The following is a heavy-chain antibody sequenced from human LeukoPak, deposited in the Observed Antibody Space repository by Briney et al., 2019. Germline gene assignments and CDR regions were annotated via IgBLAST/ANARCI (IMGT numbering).Heavy chain of an antibody. J-gene: IGHJ4*02. D-gene: IGHD5-18*01. CDR1: GGSISSYY. V-gene: IGHV4-59*01. Sequence: SETLSLTCTVSGGSISSYYCSWIRQPPGKGLEWIGYVSYSGSTNYNPSLKSRVTISVDTSKNQFSLKLSSVTAADTAVYYCARGSSGYSYGWGQGTLVTVSS. CDR3: ARGSSGYSYG. CDR2: VSYSGST.